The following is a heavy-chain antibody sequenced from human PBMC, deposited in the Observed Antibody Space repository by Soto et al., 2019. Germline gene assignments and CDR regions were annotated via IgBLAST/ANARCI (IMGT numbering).Heavy chain of an antibody. CDR1: GFTFSSYG. CDR2: ISYDGSNK. Sequence: QVQLVESGGGVVQPGRSLRLSCAASGFTFSSYGMHWVRQAPGKGLEWVAVISYDGSNKYYADSVKGRFTISRDNSKNTLYLQMNSLRAEDTAVYYCAKEEGFWGQGTLVTVS. J-gene: IGHJ4*02. CDR3: AKEEGF. V-gene: IGHV3-30*18.